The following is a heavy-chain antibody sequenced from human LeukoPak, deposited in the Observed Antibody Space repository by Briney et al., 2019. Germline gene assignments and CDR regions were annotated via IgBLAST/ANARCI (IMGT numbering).Heavy chain of an antibody. D-gene: IGHD1-26*01. Sequence: GGSLRLSCAASGFTFSSYPMNWVRQAPGKGLEWVSVISGSGGATFCGDSVQGRFTISRDNSRDTLYLQMSGLRAEDTAVYYCGKYLQTAVGANDYWGQGTLVTVSS. CDR1: GFTFSSYP. CDR3: GKYLQTAVGANDY. CDR2: ISGSGGAT. V-gene: IGHV3-23*01. J-gene: IGHJ4*02.